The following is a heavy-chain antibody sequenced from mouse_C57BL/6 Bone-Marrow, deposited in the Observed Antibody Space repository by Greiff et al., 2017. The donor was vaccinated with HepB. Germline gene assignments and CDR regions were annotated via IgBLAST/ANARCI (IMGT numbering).Heavy chain of an antibody. Sequence: VQLQQSGAELVKPGASVKISCKASGYAFSSYWMNWVKQRPGKGLEWIGQIYPGDGDTNYNGKFKGKATLTADKSSSTAYMQLSSLTSEDSAVYFCARGDYYGSSGDYYAMDYWGQGTSVTVSS. D-gene: IGHD1-1*01. CDR1: GYAFSSYW. J-gene: IGHJ4*01. CDR2: IYPGDGDT. CDR3: ARGDYYGSSGDYYAMDY. V-gene: IGHV1-80*01.